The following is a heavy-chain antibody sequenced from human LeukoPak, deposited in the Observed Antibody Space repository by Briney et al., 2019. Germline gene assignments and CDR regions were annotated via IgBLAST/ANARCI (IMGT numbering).Heavy chain of an antibody. CDR2: ISYDGSNK. CDR1: GFTFSSYA. CDR3: ARGILWLDPSAPDY. Sequence: GGSLRLSCAASGFTFSSYAMHWVRQAPGKGLEWVAVISYDGSNKYYADSVKGRFTISRDNSKNTLYLQMNSPRAEDTAVYYCARGILWLDPSAPDYWGQGTLVTVSS. J-gene: IGHJ4*02. D-gene: IGHD6-19*01. V-gene: IGHV3-30-3*01.